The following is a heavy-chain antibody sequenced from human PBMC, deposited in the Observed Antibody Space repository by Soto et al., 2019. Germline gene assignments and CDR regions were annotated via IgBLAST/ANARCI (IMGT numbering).Heavy chain of an antibody. CDR1: GGSISSSSYT. V-gene: IGHV4-39*01. D-gene: IGHD2-2*01. Sequence: SETLSLTCTVSGGSISSSSYTWGWIRQPPGKGLEWIGSIYYSGTTYYNPSLNSRVTVSVDTSKNQFSLKVTSVTAADTAVYYCARLHGYCISSSCHGHYAMDVWGQGTTVTVSS. CDR3: ARLHGYCISSSCHGHYAMDV. J-gene: IGHJ6*02. CDR2: IYYSGTT.